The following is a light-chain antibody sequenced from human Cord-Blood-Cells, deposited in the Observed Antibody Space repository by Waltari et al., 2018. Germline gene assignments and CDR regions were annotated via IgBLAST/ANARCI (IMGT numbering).Light chain of an antibody. CDR3: CSYAGSSTWV. CDR1: SSDVGSYTL. J-gene: IGLJ3*02. V-gene: IGLV2-23*01. CDR2: EGS. Sequence: QSALTQPTPVSASPRQSITISCTRPSSDVGSYTLVSWYQQHPGKAPKLMIYEGSKRPSGVSNRFSGSKSGNTASLTISGLQAEDEADYYCCSYAGSSTWVFGGGTKLTVL.